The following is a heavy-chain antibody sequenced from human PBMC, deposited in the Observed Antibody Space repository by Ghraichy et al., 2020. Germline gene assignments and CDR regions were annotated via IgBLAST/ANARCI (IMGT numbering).Heavy chain of an antibody. CDR3: ARLPPRDDFWSGPQPWYFDL. CDR2: ISAYNGNT. V-gene: IGHV1-18*01. CDR1: GYTFTSYG. D-gene: IGHD3-3*01. Sequence: ASVKVSCKASGYTFTSYGISWVRQAPGQGLEWMGWISAYNGNTNYAQKLQGRVTMTTDTSTSTAYMELRSLRSDDTAVYYCARLPPRDDFWSGPQPWYFDLWGRGTLVTVSS. J-gene: IGHJ2*01.